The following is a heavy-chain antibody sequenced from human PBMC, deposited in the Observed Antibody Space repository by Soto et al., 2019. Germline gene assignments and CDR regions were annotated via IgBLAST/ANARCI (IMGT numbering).Heavy chain of an antibody. D-gene: IGHD2-15*01. V-gene: IGHV4-39*01. CDR2: IYQSGNT. CDR1: GGSITGSTHH. CDR3: ARNPVCSGDNCYSYYHFMDV. J-gene: IGHJ6*03. Sequence: SETLSLTCTVSGGSITGSTHHWGWIRQPPGKGLEWIGSIYQSGNTYYNPSLKSRVTISVDTSKNQFSLKMSSVTAADTAVYFCARNPVCSGDNCYSYYHFMDVWGKGTTVTVSS.